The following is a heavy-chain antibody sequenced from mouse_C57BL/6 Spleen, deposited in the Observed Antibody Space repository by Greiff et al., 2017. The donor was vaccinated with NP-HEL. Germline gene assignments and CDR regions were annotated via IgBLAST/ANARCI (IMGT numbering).Heavy chain of an antibody. CDR3: ATSIDYGSSGYFDY. CDR2: IYPSDSET. CDR1: GYTFTSYW. J-gene: IGHJ2*01. D-gene: IGHD1-1*01. Sequence: QVQLQQPGAELVRPGSSVQLSCKASGYTFTSYWMDWVKQRPGQGLEWIGNIYPSDSETHYNQKFKDKATLTVDKSSSTAYMQLSSLTSEDSAVYYCATSIDYGSSGYFDYWGQGTTLTVSS. V-gene: IGHV1-61*01.